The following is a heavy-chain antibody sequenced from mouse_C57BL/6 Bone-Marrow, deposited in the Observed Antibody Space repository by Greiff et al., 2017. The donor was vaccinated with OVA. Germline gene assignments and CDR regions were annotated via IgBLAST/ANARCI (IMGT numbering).Heavy chain of an antibody. CDR2: IAPSDGYT. D-gene: IGHD1-1*01. V-gene: IGHV1-69*01. CDR1: GYTFTSYW. Sequence: QVQLQQPGAELVMPGASVKLSCKASGYTFTSYWMHWVKQRPGQGLEWIGEIAPSDGYTNYNQKFKGKATLTVDKSSSTAYMQLSSLTSEDSAVYDCARDGREGYVDVWGTGTTVTVSA. CDR3: ARDGREGYVDV. J-gene: IGHJ1*03.